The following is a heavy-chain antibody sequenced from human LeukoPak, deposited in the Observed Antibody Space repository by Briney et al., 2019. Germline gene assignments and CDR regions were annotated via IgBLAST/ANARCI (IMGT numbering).Heavy chain of an antibody. V-gene: IGHV4-34*01. D-gene: IGHD6-6*01. CDR1: GGSISSYY. CDR2: INHSGST. J-gene: IGHJ4*02. Sequence: PSETLSLTCTVSGGSISSYYWSWIRQPPGKGLEWIGEINHSGSTNYNPSLKSRVTISVDTPKNQFSLKLSSVTAADTAVYYCARRGSIAARPWGQGTLVTVSS. CDR3: ARRGSIAARP.